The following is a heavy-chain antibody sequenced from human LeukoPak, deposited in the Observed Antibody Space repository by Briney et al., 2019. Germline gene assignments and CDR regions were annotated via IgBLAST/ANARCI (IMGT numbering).Heavy chain of an antibody. J-gene: IGHJ4*02. V-gene: IGHV5-51*01. Sequence: GESLKISCRGSGYSFTSYWIGWVRQMPGKGLEWMGIIYPDDSDTRYSPSFQGQVTISADKSISTAYLQWSSLKASGTAMYYCARPLGSYSSAWYYWGQGTLVTVSS. CDR2: IYPDDSDT. CDR1: GYSFTSYW. CDR3: ARPLGSYSSAWYY. D-gene: IGHD6-19*01.